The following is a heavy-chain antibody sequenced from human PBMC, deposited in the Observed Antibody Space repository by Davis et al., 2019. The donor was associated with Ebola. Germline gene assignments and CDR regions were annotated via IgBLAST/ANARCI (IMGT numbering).Heavy chain of an antibody. Sequence: PSETLSLTCAVYGGSFSGYYWSWIRQPPGKGLEWIGEINHSGSTNYNPSLKSRVTISVDTSKNQFSLKLSSVTAADTAVYYCARGESCSSTSCYHYYYYGMDVWGQGTTVTVSS. V-gene: IGHV4-34*01. J-gene: IGHJ6*02. CDR3: ARGESCSSTSCYHYYYYGMDV. CDR2: INHSGST. CDR1: GGSFSGYY. D-gene: IGHD2-2*01.